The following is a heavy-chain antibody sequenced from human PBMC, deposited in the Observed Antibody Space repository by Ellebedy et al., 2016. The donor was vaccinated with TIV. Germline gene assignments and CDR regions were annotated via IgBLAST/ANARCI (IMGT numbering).Heavy chain of an antibody. Sequence: GESLKISCTASGFTFGDYAMSWFRQAPGKGLEWVGFIRSKAYVGTTEYAASVKGRFTISRDDSKSIAYLQMNSLKTEDTAVYYCTRGDSITMVRGVIPFDYWGQGTLVTVSS. J-gene: IGHJ4*02. D-gene: IGHD3-10*01. V-gene: IGHV3-49*03. CDR1: GFTFGDYA. CDR3: TRGDSITMVRGVIPFDY. CDR2: IRSKAYVGTT.